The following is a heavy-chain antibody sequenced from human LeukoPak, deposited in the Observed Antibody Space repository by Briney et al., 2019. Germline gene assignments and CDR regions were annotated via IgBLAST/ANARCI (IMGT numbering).Heavy chain of an antibody. J-gene: IGHJ4*01. CDR3: ARDHRYAFDN. CDR1: GFTFSSYE. CDR2: IGISSGNT. D-gene: IGHD5-12*01. V-gene: IGHV3-48*03. Sequence: PGGSLRLSCAASGFTFSSYEMNWVRQAPGEGVEGVSYIGISSGNTKYADSVKGRLTISRDKARNSLYLQMNSLRVEDTAMYYCARDHRYAFDNWGHGTLVTVSS.